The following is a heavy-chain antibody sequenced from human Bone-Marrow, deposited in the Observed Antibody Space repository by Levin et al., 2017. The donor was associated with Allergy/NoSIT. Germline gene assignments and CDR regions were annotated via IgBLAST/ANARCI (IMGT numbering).Heavy chain of an antibody. V-gene: IGHV1-58*01. Sequence: ASVKVSCKASGFTFASSSVQWVRQARGQRLEWIGWIVVGTGKANYAQKFQNRVSITRDRSTSTVNMELRSLTSEDTAVYYCAADLYSGYNSPDFWGQGTLVSVSP. CDR1: GFTFASSS. CDR2: IVVGTGKA. CDR3: AADLYSGYNSPDF. J-gene: IGHJ4*02. D-gene: IGHD5-24*01.